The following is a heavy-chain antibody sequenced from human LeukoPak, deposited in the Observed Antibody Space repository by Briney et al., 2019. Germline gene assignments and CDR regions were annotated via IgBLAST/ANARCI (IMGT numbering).Heavy chain of an antibody. CDR3: ARGFPYYYDSSGYHIDY. J-gene: IGHJ4*02. Sequence: SETLSLTCTVSGGSISSYYWSWIRQLPGKGLEWIGEINHSGSTNYNPSLKSRVTISVDTSKNQFSLKLSSVTAADTAVYYCARGFPYYYDSSGYHIDYWGQGTLVTVSS. V-gene: IGHV4-34*01. CDR2: INHSGST. D-gene: IGHD3-22*01. CDR1: GGSISSYY.